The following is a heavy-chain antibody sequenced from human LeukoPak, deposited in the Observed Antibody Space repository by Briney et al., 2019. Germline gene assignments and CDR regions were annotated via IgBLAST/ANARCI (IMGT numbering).Heavy chain of an antibody. J-gene: IGHJ4*02. CDR1: GFTFDDYG. Sequence: PGGSLRLSCAAPGFTFDDYGMSWVRQAPGKGVEWVSGINWNGGSTGYADSVKGRFTISRDNAKNFLYLQMNSLRAEDTALYYCARHGYCSSTSCYDFDYWGQGTLVTVSS. D-gene: IGHD2-2*01. CDR2: INWNGGST. CDR3: ARHGYCSSTSCYDFDY. V-gene: IGHV3-20*04.